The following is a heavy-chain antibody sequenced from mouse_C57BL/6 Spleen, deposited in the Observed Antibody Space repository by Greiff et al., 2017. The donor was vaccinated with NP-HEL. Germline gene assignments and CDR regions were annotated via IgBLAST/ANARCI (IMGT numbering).Heavy chain of an antibody. D-gene: IGHD3-2*02. Sequence: VQLQQSGAELVKPGASVKLSCKASGYTFTSYWMHWVKQRPGQGLEWIGMIHPNSGSTNYNEKFKSKATLTVDKSSSTAYMQLSSLTSEDSAVYYCAKGDSSGRGYAMDYWGQGTSVTVSS. CDR1: GYTFTSYW. V-gene: IGHV1-64*01. J-gene: IGHJ4*01. CDR2: IHPNSGST. CDR3: AKGDSSGRGYAMDY.